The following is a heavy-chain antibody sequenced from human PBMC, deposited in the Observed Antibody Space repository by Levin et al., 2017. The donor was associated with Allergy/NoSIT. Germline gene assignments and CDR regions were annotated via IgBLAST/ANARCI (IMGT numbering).Heavy chain of an antibody. D-gene: IGHD2-15*01. J-gene: IGHJ4*02. CDR3: ARDKEEGSCSGGDCYPDY. Sequence: SGGSLRLSCTASGFTFRSNDMSWFRQAPGKGLEWVSFITGSSSIILYADSVKGRFTISRDNAKSSLYLQMNSLRDEDTAVYYCARDKEEGSCSGGDCYPDYWGQGTLVTVSS. CDR1: GFTFRSND. CDR2: ITGSSSII. V-gene: IGHV3-48*02.